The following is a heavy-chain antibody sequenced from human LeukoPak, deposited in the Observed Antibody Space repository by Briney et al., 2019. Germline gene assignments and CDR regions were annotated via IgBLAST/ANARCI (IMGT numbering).Heavy chain of an antibody. CDR2: IRYDGSNK. CDR1: GFTFSSYG. CDR3: AKVTPDSDYSKVLGPEGIDY. V-gene: IGHV3-30*02. Sequence: PGGSLRLSCAASGFTFSSYGMHWVRQAPGKGLEWVAFIRYDGSNKYYADSVKGRFTISRDNSKNTLYLQMNSLRAEDTAVYYCAKVTPDSDYSKVLGPEGIDYWGQGTLVTVSS. D-gene: IGHD4-11*01. J-gene: IGHJ4*02.